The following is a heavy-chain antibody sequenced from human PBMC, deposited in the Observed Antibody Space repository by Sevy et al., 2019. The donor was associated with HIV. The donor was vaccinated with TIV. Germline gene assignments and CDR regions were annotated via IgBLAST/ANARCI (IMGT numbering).Heavy chain of an antibody. Sequence: ASVKVSCKASGGTFSSYAISWVRQAPGQGLEWMGGIIPIFGTANYAQKFQGRVTITAYESTSKAYMELSSLRSEDTAVYYCAGGRFSVLRDLDYYYGMDVWGQGTTVTVSS. CDR1: GGTFSSYA. CDR2: IIPIFGTA. CDR3: AGGRFSVLRDLDYYYGMDV. V-gene: IGHV1-69*13. D-gene: IGHD5-12*01. J-gene: IGHJ6*02.